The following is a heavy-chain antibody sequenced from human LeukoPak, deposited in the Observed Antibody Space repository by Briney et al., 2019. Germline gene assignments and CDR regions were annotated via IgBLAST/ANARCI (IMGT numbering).Heavy chain of an antibody. Sequence: SQTLSLTCTVSGGSISSGVYYWSWIRHPPGKGLEWIGYIYYSGSTYYNPSLKSRVTITVDTSKNQFSLKLSSVTAADTAVYYCARDVGYCSGGSCYYYYYMDVWGKGTTVTVSS. D-gene: IGHD2-15*01. J-gene: IGHJ6*03. V-gene: IGHV4-30-4*08. CDR2: IYYSGST. CDR3: ARDVGYCSGGSCYYYYYMDV. CDR1: GGSISSGVYY.